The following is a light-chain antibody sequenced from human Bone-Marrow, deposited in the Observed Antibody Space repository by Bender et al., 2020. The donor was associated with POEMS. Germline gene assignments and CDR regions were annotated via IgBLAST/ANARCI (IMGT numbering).Light chain of an antibody. CDR2: EDN. CDR3: CSYAGSSIHVV. Sequence: QSALTQPASVSGSPGQSITISCTGTSSDVGSYNLVSWYQQHPGKAPKVMIFEDNKRPSGVSNRFSGSKSGNTASLTISGLQAEDEADYYCCSYAGSSIHVVFGGGTKLTVL. V-gene: IGLV2-23*01. CDR1: SSDVGSYNL. J-gene: IGLJ2*01.